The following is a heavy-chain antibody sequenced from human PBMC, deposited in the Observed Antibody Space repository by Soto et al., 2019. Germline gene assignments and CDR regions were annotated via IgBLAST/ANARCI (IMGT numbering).Heavy chain of an antibody. V-gene: IGHV3-30*04. CDR2: ISSDGSNK. CDR1: GFTFSSYA. Sequence: PGGSLRLSCAASGFTFSSYAMHWVRQAPGKGLEWVAVISSDGSNKVYADSVKGRFTISRDNSKNTLYLQMYSLRPEDTAVYYCARGHSSGWFYFDYWGQGTLVTVSS. CDR3: ARGHSSGWFYFDY. J-gene: IGHJ4*02. D-gene: IGHD6-19*01.